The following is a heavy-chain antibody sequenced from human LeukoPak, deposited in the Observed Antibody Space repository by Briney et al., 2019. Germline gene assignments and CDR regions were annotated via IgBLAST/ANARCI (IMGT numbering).Heavy chain of an antibody. Sequence: PSETLSLTCTVSGGSISSSSYYWGWIRQPPGKGLEWIGEINHSGSTNYNPSLKSRVTISVDTSKNQFSLKLSSVTAADTAVYYCARHGDSSGWYLRPRKRGFDPWGQGTLVTVSS. V-gene: IGHV4-39*01. D-gene: IGHD6-19*01. CDR3: ARHGDSSGWYLRPRKRGFDP. J-gene: IGHJ5*02. CDR1: GGSISSSSYY. CDR2: INHSGST.